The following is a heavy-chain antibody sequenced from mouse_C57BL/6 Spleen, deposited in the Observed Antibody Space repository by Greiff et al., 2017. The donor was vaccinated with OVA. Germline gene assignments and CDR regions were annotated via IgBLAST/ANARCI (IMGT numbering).Heavy chain of an antibody. J-gene: IGHJ2*01. Sequence: DVQLVESGGGLVKPGGSLKLSCAASGFTFSDSGMHWVRQAPEKGLEWVAYISSGSSTIHYADTVKGRFTISRDNAKNTLVLQMTSLRSEDTAMYYCARPDGYDVGFDYWGQGTTLTVSS. V-gene: IGHV5-17*01. D-gene: IGHD2-2*01. CDR2: ISSGSSTI. CDR1: GFTFSDSG. CDR3: ARPDGYDVGFDY.